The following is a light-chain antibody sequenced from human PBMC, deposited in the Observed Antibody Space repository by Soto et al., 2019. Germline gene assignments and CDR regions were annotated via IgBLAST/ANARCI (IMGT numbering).Light chain of an antibody. CDR1: QSVLNSVNNKDY. Sequence: DIVMTQSPDSLAVSLGERATINCKSSQSVLNSVNNKDYLAWYQQKPGQPPKLLTYWASTRESGVPDRFSGSGSGTDFSLSFSSLEAGDVAVYCCQQYAYAPRTFGQGTKVEIK. J-gene: IGKJ1*01. CDR3: QQYAYAPRT. CDR2: WAS. V-gene: IGKV4-1*01.